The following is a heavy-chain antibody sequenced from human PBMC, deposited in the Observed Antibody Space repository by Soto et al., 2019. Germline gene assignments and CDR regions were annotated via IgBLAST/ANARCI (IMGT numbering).Heavy chain of an antibody. Sequence: ASVKVSCKASGYTFTSYDINWVRQATGQGLEWMGWMNPNSGNTGYAQKFQGRVTMTRNTSISTAYMELSSLRSEDTAVYYCARAQTYYDILTGYPYYYYGMDVWGQGTTVTVSS. J-gene: IGHJ6*02. D-gene: IGHD3-9*01. CDR3: ARAQTYYDILTGYPYYYYGMDV. V-gene: IGHV1-8*01. CDR1: GYTFTSYD. CDR2: MNPNSGNT.